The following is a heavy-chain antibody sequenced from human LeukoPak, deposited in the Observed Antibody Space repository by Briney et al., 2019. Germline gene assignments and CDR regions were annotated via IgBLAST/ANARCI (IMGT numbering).Heavy chain of an antibody. CDR2: FDPEDGET. J-gene: IGHJ5*02. CDR3: ASGQWHDP. D-gene: IGHD6-19*01. CDR1: GYTLTELS. V-gene: IGHV1-24*01. Sequence: ASVKVSCKVSGYTLTELSMHWVRQAPGKGLEWMGGFDPEDGETIYAQKFQGRVTITTNTSISTAYMELSSLRSEDTAVYYCASGQWHDPWGQGTLVTVSS.